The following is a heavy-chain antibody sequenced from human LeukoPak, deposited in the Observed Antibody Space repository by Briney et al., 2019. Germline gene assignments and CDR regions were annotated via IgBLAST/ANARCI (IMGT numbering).Heavy chain of an antibody. D-gene: IGHD6-13*01. Sequence: GGSLRLSCAASGFTFSSYGMNWVRQAPGKGLEWVAVIWHDGSKTYYADSVKGRFTIFRGNSQNTLYLQMDSLRAEDTAVYYCARGLTELAGGNPATGRDDYWGQGTLVTVSS. CDR1: GFTFSSYG. J-gene: IGHJ4*02. CDR2: IWHDGSKT. V-gene: IGHV3-33*08. CDR3: ARGLTELAGGNPATGRDDY.